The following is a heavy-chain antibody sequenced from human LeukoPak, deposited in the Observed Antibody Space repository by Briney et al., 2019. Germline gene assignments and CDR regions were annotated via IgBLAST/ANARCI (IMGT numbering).Heavy chain of an antibody. CDR1: GGSFSGYY. Sequence: SETLSLTCAVYGGSFSGYYWSWIRQPPGKGLEWIGEINHSGSTNYNPSLKSRVTISVDTSKNQFSLKLSSVTAADTAVYYCARHAIFGVVVPLRYFDYWGQGTLVTVSS. CDR3: ARHAIFGVVVPLRYFDY. J-gene: IGHJ4*02. CDR2: INHSGST. V-gene: IGHV4-34*01. D-gene: IGHD3-3*01.